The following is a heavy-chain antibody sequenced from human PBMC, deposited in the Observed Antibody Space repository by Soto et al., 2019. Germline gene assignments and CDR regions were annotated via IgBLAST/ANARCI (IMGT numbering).Heavy chain of an antibody. J-gene: IGHJ4*02. V-gene: IGHV3-33*08. CDR1: GFTFSSYA. CDR2: IWSDGNNR. CDR3: VRGDNWNDEASDY. Sequence: PGGSLRLSCAASGFTFSSYAMSWVRQAPGKGLEWVAVIWSDGNNRYYADSVKGRFTISRDISKNTLYLQMNSLRAEDTAVYYCVRGDNWNDEASDYWGQGTLVTVSS. D-gene: IGHD1-1*01.